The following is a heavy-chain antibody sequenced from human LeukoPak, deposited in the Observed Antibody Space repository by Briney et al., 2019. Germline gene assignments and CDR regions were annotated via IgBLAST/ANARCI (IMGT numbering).Heavy chain of an antibody. D-gene: IGHD1-1*01. CDR2: ISNDGSRK. V-gene: IGHV3-30*03. CDR3: ARERAWNYFDY. CDR1: GFTFSRHG. J-gene: IGHJ4*02. Sequence: GRSLRLSCTPSGFTFSRHGMHWVRQAPGKGLEWVAIISNDGSRKYYAHSVEGRFTISRDNSKNTLYLQMDSLRAEDTAVYYCARERAWNYFDYWGQGTLVTVSS.